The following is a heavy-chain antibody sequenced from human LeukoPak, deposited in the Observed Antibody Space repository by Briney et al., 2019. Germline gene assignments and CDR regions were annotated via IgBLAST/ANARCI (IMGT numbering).Heavy chain of an antibody. V-gene: IGHV4-38-2*01. J-gene: IGHJ6*03. Sequence: PSETLSLTCAVSGYSISSGYYWGWIRQPPGKGLEWMGSIYYSGSTYYNPSLKSRVTISVDMSKYQFSLKLSSVTAADTAVYYCARHRNYDFWSGYYYYMDVWGKRTTVTVSS. CDR3: ARHRNYDFWSGYYYYMDV. D-gene: IGHD3-3*01. CDR2: IYYSGST. CDR1: GYSISSGYY.